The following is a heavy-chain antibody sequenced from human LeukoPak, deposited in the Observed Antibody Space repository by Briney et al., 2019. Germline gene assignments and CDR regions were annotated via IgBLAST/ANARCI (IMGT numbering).Heavy chain of an antibody. J-gene: IGHJ4*02. Sequence: PGGSLRLSCAVSGFTFSDFYMSWIRQAPGKGLEWVSSISSSSSYIYYADSVKGRFTISRDNAKNSLYLQMNSLRAEDTAVYYCARDQGSDILTGYYRSLDYWGQGTLVTASS. V-gene: IGHV3-11*06. CDR3: ARDQGSDILTGYYRSLDY. CDR1: GFTFSDFY. CDR2: ISSSSSYI. D-gene: IGHD3-9*01.